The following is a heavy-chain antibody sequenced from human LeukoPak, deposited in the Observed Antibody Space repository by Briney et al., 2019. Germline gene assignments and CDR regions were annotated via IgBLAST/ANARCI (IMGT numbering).Heavy chain of an antibody. D-gene: IGHD5-18*01. CDR3: ASGGYRHGYYYGMDV. V-gene: IGHV4-34*01. CDR2: INHSGST. CDR1: GGSFSGYY. J-gene: IGHJ6*04. Sequence: PSETLSLTCAVYGGSFSGYYWSWIRQPPGKGMEWIGEINHSGSTNYKPSLKSRVTISVDTSKNQFSLKLSSVTAADTAVYYCASGGYRHGYYYGMDVWGKGITVTVSS.